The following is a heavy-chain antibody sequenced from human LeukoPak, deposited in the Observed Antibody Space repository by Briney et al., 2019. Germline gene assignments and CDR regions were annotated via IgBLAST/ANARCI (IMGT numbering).Heavy chain of an antibody. J-gene: IGHJ6*03. CDR3: ARNTMTAYYYYYMDV. CDR2: IYYSGST. Sequence: YIYYSGSTNYNPSLKSRVTISVDTSKNQFSLKLNSVTAADTAVYYCARNTMTAYYYYYMDVWGKGTTVTVSS. D-gene: IGHD4-17*01. V-gene: IGHV4-59*01.